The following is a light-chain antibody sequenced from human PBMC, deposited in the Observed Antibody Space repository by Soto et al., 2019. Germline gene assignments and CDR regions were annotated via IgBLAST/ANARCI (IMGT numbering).Light chain of an antibody. J-gene: IGLJ1*01. Sequence: QSVLTQPPSASGTPGQRVTISCSGSSSNIGSNTVNWYQQLPGTAPKLLIYSNNQRPSGVPDRFSGSKSGTSASLAISRLQSEDEADYYCAAWDDSLNGFDVFGTGTKLTVL. CDR1: SSNIGSNT. CDR2: SNN. V-gene: IGLV1-44*01. CDR3: AAWDDSLNGFDV.